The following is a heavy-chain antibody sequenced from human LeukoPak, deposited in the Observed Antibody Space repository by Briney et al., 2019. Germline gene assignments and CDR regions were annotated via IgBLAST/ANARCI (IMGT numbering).Heavy chain of an antibody. CDR2: ISSSSSYI. Sequence: GGSLRLSCAASGFTFSSYSMNWVRQAPGKGLEWVSSISSSSSYIYYADSVKGRFTISRDNAKNTLYLQMNSLRAEDTAVYYCARDGPKGVAGYWGQGTLVTVSS. J-gene: IGHJ4*02. V-gene: IGHV3-21*01. CDR3: ARDGPKGVAGY. CDR1: GFTFSSYS. D-gene: IGHD6-19*01.